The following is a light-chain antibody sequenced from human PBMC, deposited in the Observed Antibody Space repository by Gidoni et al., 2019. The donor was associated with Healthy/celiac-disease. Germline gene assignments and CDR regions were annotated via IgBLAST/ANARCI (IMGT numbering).Light chain of an antibody. J-gene: IGLJ3*02. Sequence: SVLTQPPSVSAAPGQKVTISCSGSSSNIGNNYVSWYQQLPGTAPKLLIYDNNKRPSGIPDRFSGSKSGTSATLGITGLQTGDEADYYCGTWDSSLSVPVFGGGTKLTVL. V-gene: IGLV1-51*01. CDR1: SSNIGNNY. CDR2: DNN. CDR3: GTWDSSLSVPV.